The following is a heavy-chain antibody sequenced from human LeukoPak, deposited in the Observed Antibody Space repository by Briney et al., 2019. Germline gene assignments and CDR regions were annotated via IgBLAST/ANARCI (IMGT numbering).Heavy chain of an antibody. CDR2: ISSSSTI. CDR3: ARARASGRSGFDY. CDR1: GFSFSSYG. Sequence: GGSLRLSCAASGFSFSSYGMHWVRQAPGKGLEWVSYISSSSTIYYADSVKGRFTISRDNAKNSLYLQMNSLRDEDTAVYYCARARASGRSGFDYWGQGTLVTVSS. V-gene: IGHV3-48*02. D-gene: IGHD2-15*01. J-gene: IGHJ4*02.